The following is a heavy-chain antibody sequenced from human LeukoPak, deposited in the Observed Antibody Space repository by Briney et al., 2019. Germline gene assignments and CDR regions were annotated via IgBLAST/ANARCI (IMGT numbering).Heavy chain of an antibody. Sequence: SETLSLTCTVSGYSISSGYYWGWIRPPPGKGLEWIGSIYHSGSTYYNPSLKSRVTISVDTSKNQFSLKLSSVTAADTAVYYCARRVRGPGAFDIWGQGTMVTVSS. D-gene: IGHD2-21*01. V-gene: IGHV4-38-2*02. CDR1: GYSISSGYY. CDR3: ARRVRGPGAFDI. CDR2: IYHSGST. J-gene: IGHJ3*02.